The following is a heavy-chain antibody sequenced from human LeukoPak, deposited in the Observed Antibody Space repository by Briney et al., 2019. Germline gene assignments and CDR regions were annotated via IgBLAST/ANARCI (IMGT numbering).Heavy chain of an antibody. D-gene: IGHD3-22*01. CDR2: ISYDGSNK. CDR1: GFTFSSYG. Sequence: PGGSLRLSCAASGFTFSSYGMHWVRQAPGKGLEWVAVISYDGSNKYYADSVKGRFTISRDNSKNTLYLQMNSLRAEDTAVYYCARDGRITMIVVVTDDAFDIWGQGTMVTVSS. CDR3: ARDGRITMIVVVTDDAFDI. J-gene: IGHJ3*02. V-gene: IGHV3-30*03.